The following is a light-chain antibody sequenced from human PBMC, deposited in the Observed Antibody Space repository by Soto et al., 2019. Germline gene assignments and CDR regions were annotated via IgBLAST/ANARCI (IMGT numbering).Light chain of an antibody. CDR3: ISYTTSVTYV. J-gene: IGLJ1*01. Sequence: QSALTQPASVSGSPGQSITISCTGTSSDVGGYNYVSWYQQHPGKAPKLMISGASNRPSGVSNRFSGSKSGNTASLTISGLQTEDEADYYCISYTTSVTYVFGTGTKVTVL. CDR2: GAS. CDR1: SSDVGGYNY. V-gene: IGLV2-14*01.